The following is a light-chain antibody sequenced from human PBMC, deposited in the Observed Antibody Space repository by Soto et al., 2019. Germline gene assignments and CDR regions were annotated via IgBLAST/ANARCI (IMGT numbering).Light chain of an antibody. J-gene: IGKJ1*01. CDR3: QQYINWPRT. V-gene: IGKV3-20*01. Sequence: EIVLTQSPGTLSLSPGERATLSCRASQSVSNNYLAWYQQKPGQAPRLLIYGASNRATGIPDRFSGSGSGTEFSLTISSLQSEDFAVYYCQQYINWPRTFGQGTKVDIK. CDR1: QSVSNNY. CDR2: GAS.